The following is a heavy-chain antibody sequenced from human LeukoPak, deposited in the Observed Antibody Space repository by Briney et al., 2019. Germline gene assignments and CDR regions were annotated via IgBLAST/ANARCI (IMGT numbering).Heavy chain of an antibody. CDR1: GFTFSSYW. J-gene: IGHJ4*02. V-gene: IGHV3-74*01. D-gene: IGHD5-18*01. CDR3: ASEGYSYGDIDY. Sequence: GGSLRLSCAAPGFTFSSYWMHWVRQAPGKGLVWVSRINSDGSSTSYADSVKGRFTISRDNAKNTLYLQMNSLRAEDTAVYYCASEGYSYGDIDYWGQGTLVTVSS. CDR2: INSDGSST.